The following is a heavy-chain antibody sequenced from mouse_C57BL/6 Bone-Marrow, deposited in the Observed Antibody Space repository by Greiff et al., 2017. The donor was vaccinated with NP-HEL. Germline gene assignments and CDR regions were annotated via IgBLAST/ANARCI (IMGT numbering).Heavy chain of an antibody. D-gene: IGHD2-3*01. CDR2: IRLKSDNYAT. Sequence: EVMLVESGGGLVQPGGSMKLSCVASGFTFSNYWMNWVRQSPEKGLEWVAQIRLKSDNYATHYAESVKGRFTISRDDSKSSVYLQMNNLRAEDTGIYYCTGGRWLLRSNHTMDYWGQGTSVTVSS. J-gene: IGHJ4*01. V-gene: IGHV6-3*01. CDR1: GFTFSNYW. CDR3: TGGRWLLRSNHTMDY.